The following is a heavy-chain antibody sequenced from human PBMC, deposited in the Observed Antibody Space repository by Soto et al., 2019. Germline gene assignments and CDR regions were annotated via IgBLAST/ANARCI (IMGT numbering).Heavy chain of an antibody. J-gene: IGHJ6*02. D-gene: IGHD3-10*01. Sequence: EVQLVESGGGLVEPGRSLRLSCIGSGLIFGDYAMSWFRQSPGKGLEWVGLIRSKSNGWTAEYAASVKGRFTISRDDSKSIAYLQMNSLKTADTALYYCSRSLFGGYGLDVWGQGTTVTVSS. V-gene: IGHV3-49*03. CDR1: GLIFGDYA. CDR2: IRSKSNGWTA. CDR3: SRSLFGGYGLDV.